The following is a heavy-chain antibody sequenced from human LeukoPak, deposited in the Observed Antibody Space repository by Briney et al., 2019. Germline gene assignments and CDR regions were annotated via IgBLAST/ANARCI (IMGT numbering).Heavy chain of an antibody. V-gene: IGHV1-69*05. D-gene: IGHD4-11*01. Sequence: ASVKVSCKASGGTFSSYAISWVRQAPGQGLEWMGGIIPIFGTANYAQKFQGRVTITTDESTSTAYMELSSLRSEDTAVYYCASHSAKDYSNFPLDYWGQGTLVTVSS. CDR1: GGTFSSYA. CDR2: IIPIFGTA. CDR3: ASHSAKDYSNFPLDY. J-gene: IGHJ4*02.